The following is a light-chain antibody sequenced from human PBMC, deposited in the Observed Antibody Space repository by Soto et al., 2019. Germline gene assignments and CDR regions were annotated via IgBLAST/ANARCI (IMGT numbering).Light chain of an antibody. J-gene: IGLJ3*02. CDR1: SSNLGAGYD. Sequence: QSVLTQPPSVAGSPGQSGTISCTWNSSNLGAGYDVHWYQQLPGTAPKLVIYGNRNRPSGVPERFSGSKSGTSASLAITGLQAEDEADYYCQAYDYSLTASVFGGGTKVTVL. V-gene: IGLV1-40*01. CDR3: QAYDYSLTASV. CDR2: GNR.